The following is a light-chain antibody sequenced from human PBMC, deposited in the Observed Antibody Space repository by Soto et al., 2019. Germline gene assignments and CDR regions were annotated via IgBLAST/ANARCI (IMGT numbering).Light chain of an antibody. Sequence: QSVLTQPRSVSGSPGQSVTISCTGTSSDVGGHDYVSWYQQHPGKAPKLMISSVSRRPSGVPDRFSGSKSGNTASLTISGLQAEDEADYYCCSYAGSYTYVFGTGTQVTVL. J-gene: IGLJ1*01. CDR2: SVS. V-gene: IGLV2-11*01. CDR1: SSDVGGHDY. CDR3: CSYAGSYTYV.